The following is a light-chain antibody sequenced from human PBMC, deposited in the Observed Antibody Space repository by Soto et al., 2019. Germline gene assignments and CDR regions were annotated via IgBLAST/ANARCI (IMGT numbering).Light chain of an antibody. CDR1: QSISSSY. Sequence: EIVLTQSPGTLSLSPGERATLSCRASQSISSSYLAWYRQKPGQAPRLLIYAASSRATGIPDRFSGSGSGTDFTLTISRLEPEDFAVYYCQQYGSSSYTFGQGTQLEIK. J-gene: IGKJ2*01. V-gene: IGKV3-20*01. CDR3: QQYGSSSYT. CDR2: AAS.